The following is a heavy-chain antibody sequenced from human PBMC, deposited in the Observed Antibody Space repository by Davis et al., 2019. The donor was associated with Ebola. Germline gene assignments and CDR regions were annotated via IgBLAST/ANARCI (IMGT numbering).Heavy chain of an antibody. V-gene: IGHV1-8*02. CDR3: ARGLDYYDSSGDYRPVYYYYGMDV. Sequence: ASVKVSCKASGYTFTGYYMHWVRQATGQGLEWMGWMNPNSGNTGYAQKFQGRVTMTRNTSISTAYMELSSLRSEDTAVYYCARGLDYYDSSGDYRPVYYYYGMDVWGQGTTVTVSS. CDR1: GYTFTGYY. D-gene: IGHD3-22*01. CDR2: MNPNSGNT. J-gene: IGHJ6*02.